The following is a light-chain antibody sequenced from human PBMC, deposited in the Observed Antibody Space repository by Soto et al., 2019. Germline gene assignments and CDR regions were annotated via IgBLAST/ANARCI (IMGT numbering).Light chain of an antibody. V-gene: IGKV1-5*03. Sequence: DIQMTQSPSTLSASVGDRVTSTCRASQSISSWLAWYQQKPGRAPKLLIYQASSLQSGVPSRFSSSGSGTEFTLTISSLQPYDFAAYYCQSGVTFGGGTKVDIK. CDR3: QSGVT. CDR1: QSISSW. J-gene: IGKJ4*01. CDR2: QAS.